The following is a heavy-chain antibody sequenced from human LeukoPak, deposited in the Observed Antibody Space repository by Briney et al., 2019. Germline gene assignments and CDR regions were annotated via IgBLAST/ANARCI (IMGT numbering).Heavy chain of an antibody. Sequence: GGPLRLSCAASGFTFSSYSMNWVRQAPGKGLEWVSSISSSSSYIYYADSVKGRFTISRDNAKNSLYLQMNSLRAEDTAVYYCARVRIAAAGTGRWFDPWGQGTLVTVSS. J-gene: IGHJ5*02. D-gene: IGHD6-13*01. V-gene: IGHV3-21*01. CDR3: ARVRIAAAGTGRWFDP. CDR1: GFTFSSYS. CDR2: ISSSSSYI.